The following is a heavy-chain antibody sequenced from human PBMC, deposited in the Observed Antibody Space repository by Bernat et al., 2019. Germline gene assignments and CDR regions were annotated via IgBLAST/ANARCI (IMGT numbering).Heavy chain of an antibody. CDR3: ARSRYCGGDCYTYYFDY. V-gene: IGHV4-30-2*01. CDR1: GGSISSGGYS. J-gene: IGHJ4*02. CDR2: IYHSGST. D-gene: IGHD2-21*02. Sequence: QLQLQESGSGLVKPSQTLSLTCAVSGGSISSGGYSWSWIRQPPGKGLEWIGYIYHSGSTYYNPSPKSRVTISVDRSKNQFSLKLSSVTAADTAVYYCARSRYCGGDCYTYYFDYWGQGTLVTVSS.